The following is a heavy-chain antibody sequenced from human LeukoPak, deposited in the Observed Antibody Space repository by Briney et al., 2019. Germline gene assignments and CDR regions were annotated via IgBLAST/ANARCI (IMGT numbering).Heavy chain of an antibody. D-gene: IGHD6-13*01. J-gene: IGHJ4*02. CDR3: ARGEPPHSSSWYGIDY. CDR1: GFTVSNNY. CDR2: IYSGGET. Sequence: SGGSLRLSCAASGFTVSNNYMGWVRQAPRKGLEWVSFIYSGGETYYADSVKCRFTISRDNSKNTLFLQMNNLRAEDTAVYYCARGEPPHSSSWYGIDYWGQGALVTVSS. V-gene: IGHV3-66*01.